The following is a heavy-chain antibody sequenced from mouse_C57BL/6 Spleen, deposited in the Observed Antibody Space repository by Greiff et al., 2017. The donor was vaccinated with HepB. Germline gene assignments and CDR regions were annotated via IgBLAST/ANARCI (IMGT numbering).Heavy chain of an antibody. CDR2: INPSSGYT. D-gene: IGHD3-2*02. CDR3: AREAPQAMELDY. J-gene: IGHJ2*01. V-gene: IGHV1-7*01. CDR1: GYTFTSYW. Sequence: VQLQQSGAELAKPGASVKLSCKASGYTFTSYWMHWVKQRPGQGLEWIGYINPSSGYTKYNQKFKDKATLTADKTSSTAYMQLSSLTYEDSAVYNCAREAPQAMELDYWGQDTPLTVSS.